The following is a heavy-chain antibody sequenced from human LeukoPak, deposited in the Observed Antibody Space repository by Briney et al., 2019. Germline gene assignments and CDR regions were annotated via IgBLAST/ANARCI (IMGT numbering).Heavy chain of an antibody. V-gene: IGHV1-2*02. Sequence: ASVQVSCKASGYTFTGYYMHWVRQAPGQGLEWMGWINLNSGGTNYAQKFQGRVTMTRDTSISTAYMELSRLRSDDTAVYYCAREGGFSEAVDYWGQGTLVTVSS. CDR2: INLNSGGT. J-gene: IGHJ4*02. CDR3: AREGGFSEAVDY. CDR1: GYTFTGYY. D-gene: IGHD3-3*01.